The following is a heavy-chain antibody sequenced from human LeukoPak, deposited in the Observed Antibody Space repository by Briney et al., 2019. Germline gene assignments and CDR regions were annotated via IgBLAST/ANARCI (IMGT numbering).Heavy chain of an antibody. CDR1: GFTFSSSS. Sequence: GGSPRLSCAASGFTFSSSSISWVRQAPGKGLEWVSANTDAVGSTHYADSVKGRFTITSDNSKNTVYLQMNSLRPEDMAVYYCAKEIFSGLLYIDYWGQGTLVTVSS. V-gene: IGHV3-23*01. D-gene: IGHD5-12*01. CDR3: AKEIFSGLLYIDY. J-gene: IGHJ4*02. CDR2: NTDAVGST.